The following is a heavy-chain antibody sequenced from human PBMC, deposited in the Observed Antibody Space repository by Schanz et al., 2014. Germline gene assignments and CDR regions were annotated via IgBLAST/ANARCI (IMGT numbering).Heavy chain of an antibody. J-gene: IGHJ4*02. D-gene: IGHD3-10*01. CDR1: GFTFSTYA. CDR2: ISGSGGST. CDR3: ARANYRRKINFDY. V-gene: IGHV3-23*04. Sequence: EVQLVESGGGLVQPGGSLRLSCAASGFTFSTYAMSWVRQAPGKGLEWVSAISGSGGSTYYADSVKGRFTISRDNAKNSLYRQMNSLRAEDTAVYYCARANYRRKINFDYWGRGTLVTVSS.